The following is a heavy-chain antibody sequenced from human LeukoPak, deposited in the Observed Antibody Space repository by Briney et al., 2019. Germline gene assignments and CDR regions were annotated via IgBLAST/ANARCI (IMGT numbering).Heavy chain of an antibody. D-gene: IGHD2-15*01. CDR3: ARVGGSCSGDSCYNYMDV. CDR1: GGIFSNYA. CDR2: IIPIFHTS. Sequence: ASVKVSCKASGGIFSNYAISWVRQAPGQGLEWMGGIIPIFHTSNYAQKFQGRVTITADKSTSTAYMELGSLRSDDTAVCYCARVGGSCSGDSCYNYMDVWGKGTTVTVSS. J-gene: IGHJ6*03. V-gene: IGHV1-69*06.